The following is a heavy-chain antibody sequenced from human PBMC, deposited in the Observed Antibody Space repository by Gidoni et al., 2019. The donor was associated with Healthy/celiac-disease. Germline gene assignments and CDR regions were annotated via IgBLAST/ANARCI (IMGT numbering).Heavy chain of an antibody. J-gene: IGHJ4*02. CDR2: IFSNDEK. V-gene: IGHV2-26*01. CDR1: GFSLSNARMG. Sequence: QVTLKEPGPVLVKPTETLTLTCTVSGFSLSNARMGVSWIRQPPGKALEWLAHIFSNDEKSYSTSLKSRLTISKDTSKSQVVLTMTNMDPVDTATYYCARIQGGAHYSGYDLVDYWGQGTLVTVSS. CDR3: ARIQGGAHYSGYDLVDY. D-gene: IGHD5-12*01.